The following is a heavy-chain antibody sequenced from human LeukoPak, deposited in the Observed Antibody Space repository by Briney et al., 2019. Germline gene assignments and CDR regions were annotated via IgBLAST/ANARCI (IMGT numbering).Heavy chain of an antibody. Sequence: ASVKVSCKASGYTFTSYGISWVRQAPGQGLEWMGWISAYNGNTNYAQKLQGRVTMTTDTSTSTAYMELRSLRSEDTAVYYCASADFLNNWFDPWGQGTLVTVSS. CDR1: GYTFTSYG. CDR2: ISAYNGNT. V-gene: IGHV1-18*01. D-gene: IGHD3/OR15-3a*01. J-gene: IGHJ5*02. CDR3: ASADFLNNWFDP.